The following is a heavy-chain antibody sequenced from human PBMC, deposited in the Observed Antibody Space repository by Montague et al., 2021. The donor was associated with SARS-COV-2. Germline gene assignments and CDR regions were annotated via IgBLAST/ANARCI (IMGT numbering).Heavy chain of an antibody. CDR3: ARREYSYGWGD. V-gene: IGHV4-39*01. D-gene: IGHD5-18*01. CDR1: GGSNSGSSDY. Sequence: SETLSLTCTVTGGSNSGSSDYWGWIRQSPGKGLEWIASVDYSGNTYYSPSLKGRLTISVDTSKNQFSLKLNSVTAADTALYYCARREYSYGWGDWGQGTLVTVSS. J-gene: IGHJ4*02. CDR2: VDYSGNT.